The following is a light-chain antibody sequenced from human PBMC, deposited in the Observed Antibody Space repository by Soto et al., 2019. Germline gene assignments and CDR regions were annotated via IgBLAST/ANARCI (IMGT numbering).Light chain of an antibody. CDR3: QQYGSSPIT. CDR1: QSVSTNY. CDR2: GAS. V-gene: IGKV3-20*01. J-gene: IGKJ5*01. Sequence: EIVLTQSPGTLSLSPGERATLSCRASQSVSTNYLAWYQQKSGQAPRLLIYGASSRASGIPDRFSGSGSGTDFTLTISRLEPEDFAVYYCQQYGSSPITFGQGTRLEIK.